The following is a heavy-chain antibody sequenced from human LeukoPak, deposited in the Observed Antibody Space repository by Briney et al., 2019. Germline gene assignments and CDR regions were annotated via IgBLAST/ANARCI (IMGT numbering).Heavy chain of an antibody. J-gene: IGHJ4*02. CDR3: AREFQRSDSSGYYDYYYFDY. CDR2: VSAYNGNT. V-gene: IGHV1-18*01. Sequence: ASVKVSCKASGYTFTSYGISWVRQAPGQGLEWMGWVSAYNGNTNYAQKLQGRVTMTTDTSTSTAYMELRSPRSDDTAVYYCAREFQRSDSSGYYDYYYFDYWGQGTLVTVSS. D-gene: IGHD3-22*01. CDR1: GYTFTSYG.